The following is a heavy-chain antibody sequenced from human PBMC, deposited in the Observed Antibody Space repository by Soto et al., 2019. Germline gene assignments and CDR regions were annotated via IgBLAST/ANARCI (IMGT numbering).Heavy chain of an antibody. J-gene: IGHJ5*02. V-gene: IGHV4-59*01. CDR2: IYYSGIT. Sequence: ETLSLTCTVSGGSISSYYWSWIRQPPGKGLEWIGYIYYSGITNYNPSLKSRVTISVDTSKNQFSLKLSSVTAADTAVYYCARVNSGYPGNWFDPWGQGTLVTVSS. D-gene: IGHD5-12*01. CDR3: ARVNSGYPGNWFDP. CDR1: GGSISSYY.